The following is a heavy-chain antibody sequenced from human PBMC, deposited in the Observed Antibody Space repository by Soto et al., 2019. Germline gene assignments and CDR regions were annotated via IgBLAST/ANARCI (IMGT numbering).Heavy chain of an antibody. Sequence: PSETLSLTCAVSGDSISSGGHSWSWIRQPPGKGLEWIGYIFHSGSTYYNPSLKSRVTISMDRSKNQFSLRLSSVTVADTAVYYCARGGDYYLNYWGQGTLVTVSS. CDR3: ARGGDYYLNY. CDR1: GDSISSGGHS. D-gene: IGHD4-17*01. CDR2: IFHSGST. J-gene: IGHJ4*02. V-gene: IGHV4-30-2*01.